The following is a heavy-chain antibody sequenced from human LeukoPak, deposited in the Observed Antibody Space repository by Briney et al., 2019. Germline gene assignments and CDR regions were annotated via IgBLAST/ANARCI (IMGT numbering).Heavy chain of an antibody. J-gene: IGHJ6*03. Sequence: SVKVSCKASGGTFSSYAISWVRQAPGQGLEWMGGIIPIFGTANYAQKFQGRVTITADKSTSTAYMELSSLRSEDTAVYYCARGRVRDYDSSGYFYYYYYYMDVWGKGTTVTVSS. CDR3: ARGRVRDYDSSGYFYYYYYYMDV. CDR1: GGTFSSYA. V-gene: IGHV1-69*06. CDR2: IIPIFGTA. D-gene: IGHD3-22*01.